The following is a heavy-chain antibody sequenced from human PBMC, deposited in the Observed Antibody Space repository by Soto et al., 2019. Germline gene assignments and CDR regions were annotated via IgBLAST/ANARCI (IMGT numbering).Heavy chain of an antibody. D-gene: IGHD3-3*01. J-gene: IGHJ4*02. CDR2: IFHSGST. CDR3: ARGDFWSGSDY. Sequence: LSLTCDVSGDSMSNNYWWTWVRQFPGEGLQWIGEIFHSGSTNYNPPLKNRVKISIDTSNNRFSLMLYSMTAADTAVYFCARGDFWSGSDYWGQGVQVTVSS. V-gene: IGHV4-4*01. CDR1: GDSMSNNYW.